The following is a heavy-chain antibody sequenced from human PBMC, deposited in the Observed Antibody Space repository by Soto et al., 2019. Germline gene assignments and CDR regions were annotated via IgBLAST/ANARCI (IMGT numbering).Heavy chain of an antibody. J-gene: IGHJ6*02. V-gene: IGHV3-21*01. Sequence: GGSLRLSCAASGFTFPSYGMHWVRQAPGKGLEWVAAVGSASKNIYYADSVKGRFTISRDNSKNTVYLQMNSLSAEDTAVYYCARDSAVTAYGIDVWGQGTMVTVSS. CDR2: VGSASKNI. CDR3: ARDSAVTAYGIDV. D-gene: IGHD2-21*02. CDR1: GFTFPSYG.